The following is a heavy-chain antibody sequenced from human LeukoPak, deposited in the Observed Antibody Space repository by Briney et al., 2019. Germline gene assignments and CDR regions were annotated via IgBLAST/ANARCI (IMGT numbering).Heavy chain of an antibody. D-gene: IGHD3-10*01. CDR2: INSDGSST. CDR1: GFTFSSYW. CDR3: AKDFPNYGSGSYYDY. V-gene: IGHV3-74*01. Sequence: GGSLRLSCAASGFTFSSYWMHWVRQAPGKGLVWVSRINSDGSSTSYADSVKGRFTISRDNAKNTLYLQMNSLRAEDTAVYYCAKDFPNYGSGSYYDYWGQGTLVTVSS. J-gene: IGHJ4*02.